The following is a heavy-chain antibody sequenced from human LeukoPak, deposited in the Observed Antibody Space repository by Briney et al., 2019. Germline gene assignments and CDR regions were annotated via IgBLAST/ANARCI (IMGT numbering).Heavy chain of an antibody. D-gene: IGHD5-18*01. Sequence: GASVKVSCKASGYTFTAYYMHWVRQAPGQGLEWMGRIIPTLGIANYAQKFQGRVTITADKSTSTAYMELSSLRSEDTAVYYCARVDTAMVIDYWGQGTLVTVSS. CDR1: GYTFTAYY. CDR2: IIPTLGIA. CDR3: ARVDTAMVIDY. V-gene: IGHV1-69*02. J-gene: IGHJ4*02.